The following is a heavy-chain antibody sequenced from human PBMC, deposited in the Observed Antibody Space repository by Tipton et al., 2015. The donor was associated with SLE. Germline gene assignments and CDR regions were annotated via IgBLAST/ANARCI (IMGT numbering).Heavy chain of an antibody. V-gene: IGHV1-46*01. Sequence: QSGPEVKKPGASVKVSCMASGYTFSSNYIHWVRQAPGQGLEWMGIVNPDTGGTSYAQRFQGRVTVTADTSSSTVYVELSSLRFDDTAVYYCARDRSRSGSDVFDYWGHGSLVTVSS. J-gene: IGHJ4*01. D-gene: IGHD1-26*01. CDR3: ARDRSRSGSDVFDY. CDR2: VNPDTGGT. CDR1: GYTFSSNY.